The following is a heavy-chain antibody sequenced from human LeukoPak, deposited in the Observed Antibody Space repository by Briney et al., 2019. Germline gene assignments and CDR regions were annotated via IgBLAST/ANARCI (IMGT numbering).Heavy chain of an antibody. CDR3: VRGEGDCTNGVCYFDN. D-gene: IGHD2-8*01. CDR2: ITSDGNNT. Sequence: GSLRPSCAASGFTFNNYWMHWGRQGPREGLVWVSGITSDGNNTKYADSLKGRFTISSDNAKNTVYLQMNCLRVEDTAMYYCVRGEGDCTNGVCYFDNWGQGTLVTVSS. V-gene: IGHV3-74*01. J-gene: IGHJ4*02. CDR1: GFTFNNYW.